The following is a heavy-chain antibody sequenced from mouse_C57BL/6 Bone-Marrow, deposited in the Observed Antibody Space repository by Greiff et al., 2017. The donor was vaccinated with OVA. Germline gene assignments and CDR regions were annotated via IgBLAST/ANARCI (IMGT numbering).Heavy chain of an antibody. J-gene: IGHJ2*01. CDR3: ARSGQLRLRKNFDY. V-gene: IGHV1-64*01. CDR2: IHPNSGST. CDR1: GYTFTSYW. Sequence: VQLQQPGAELVKPGASVKLSCKASGYTFTSYWMHWVKQRPGQGLEWIGMIHPNSGSTNYNEKFKSKATLTVDKSSSTAYMQLSSLTSEDSAVYYCARSGQLRLRKNFDYWGQGTTLTVSS. D-gene: IGHD3-2*02.